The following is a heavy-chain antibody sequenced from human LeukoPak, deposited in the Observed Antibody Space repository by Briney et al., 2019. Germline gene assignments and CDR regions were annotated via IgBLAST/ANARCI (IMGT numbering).Heavy chain of an antibody. CDR1: GGSISSYY. J-gene: IGHJ4*02. V-gene: IGHV4-59*01. Sequence: SETLSLTCTVSGGSISSYYWGWIRQPPGKGLEWIGYIYYSGSTNYNPSLKSRVTISVDTSKNQFSLKLSSVTAADTAVYYCARDSGAGYGGYCSSTSCTGFDYWGQGTLVTVSS. D-gene: IGHD2-2*01. CDR2: IYYSGST. CDR3: ARDSGAGYGGYCSSTSCTGFDY.